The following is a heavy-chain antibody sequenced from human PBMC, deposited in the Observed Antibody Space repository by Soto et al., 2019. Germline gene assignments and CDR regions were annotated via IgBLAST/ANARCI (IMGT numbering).Heavy chain of an antibody. D-gene: IGHD5-12*01. CDR2: IFSSGST. V-gene: IGHV4-4*07. CDR1: GGSINTFY. CDR3: AREGSYSAYNFAHGIQLWSFDF. Sequence: ETLSLSGAVSGGSINTFYWSWVRQPSGKGLEWIGRIFSSGSTSFNPSLESRVAMSVDTSKNHFSLNLSSVTAADMAVYYCAREGSYSAYNFAHGIQLWSFDFWGQGALVTVSS. J-gene: IGHJ4*02.